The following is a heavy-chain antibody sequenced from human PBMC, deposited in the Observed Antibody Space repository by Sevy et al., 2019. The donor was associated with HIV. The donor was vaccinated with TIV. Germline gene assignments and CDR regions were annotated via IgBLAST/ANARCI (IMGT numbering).Heavy chain of an antibody. CDR1: GGSISAYY. D-gene: IGHD5-12*01. CDR2: IYYTGST. CDR3: AGAPPVRSGDDSLNWFDP. J-gene: IGHJ5*02. V-gene: IGHV4-59*01. Sequence: SETLSLTCTVSGGSISAYYWSWIRQPPGKPLEYIGYIYYTGSTNYNPSLKSRVTISVDTSKNQFSLKLNSVTAADTAVDSCAGAPPVRSGDDSLNWFDPWGQGTLVTVSS.